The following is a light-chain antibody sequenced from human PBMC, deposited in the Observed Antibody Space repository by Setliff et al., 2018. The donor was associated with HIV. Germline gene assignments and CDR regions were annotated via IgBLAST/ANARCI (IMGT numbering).Light chain of an antibody. V-gene: IGLV2-11*01. J-gene: IGLJ1*01. Sequence: QSALTQPRSVSGSPGQSVTISCTGANSGFGYVSWYQQDPGKAPKLIIYDVTKRPSGVPDRFSGSKSGNTASLTISGLQAEDEGDYYCYSFAGSVFVFGTGTKVTVL. CDR2: DVT. CDR1: NSGFGY. CDR3: YSFAGSVFV.